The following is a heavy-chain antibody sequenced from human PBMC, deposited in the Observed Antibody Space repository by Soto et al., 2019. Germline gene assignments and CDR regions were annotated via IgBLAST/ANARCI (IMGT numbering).Heavy chain of an antibody. V-gene: IGHV4-34*01. CDR2: INHSGST. D-gene: IGHD1-26*01. J-gene: IGHJ2*01. CDR3: ARVEWGWYFDL. CDR1: GGSFSGYY. Sequence: SETLSLTCAVYGGSFSGYYWSWIRQPPGKGLEWIGEINHSGSTNYNPSLKSRVTISVDTSKNQFSLKLSSVTAADTAVYYCARVEWGWYFDLWGRGTLVTVSS.